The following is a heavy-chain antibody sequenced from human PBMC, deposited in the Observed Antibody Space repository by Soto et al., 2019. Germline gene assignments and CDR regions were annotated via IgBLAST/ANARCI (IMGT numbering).Heavy chain of an antibody. CDR3: ARGARGRVYNYGGDYFDY. J-gene: IGHJ4*02. D-gene: IGHD5-12*01. CDR1: GGSFSGSY. Sequence: SETLSLTCAVHGGSFSGSYWSWIRQPPGKGLQWIGEINHTGSINYNPSLKSRVTISVDTSNKHFSLTLSSVTAADTAVYYCARGARGRVYNYGGDYFDYWGPGTLVTVSS. V-gene: IGHV4-34*01. CDR2: INHTGSI.